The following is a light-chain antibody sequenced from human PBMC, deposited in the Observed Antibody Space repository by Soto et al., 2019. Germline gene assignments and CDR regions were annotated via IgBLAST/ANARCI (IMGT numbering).Light chain of an antibody. V-gene: IGKV3-20*01. J-gene: IGKJ4*01. CDR3: RQYGRSLEFA. Sequence: IVLTQSPGTLSLSPGERATLSCRASQTVSNNFLAWYQEKPGRGPRLLIYGASTRATGIPDRFSGSGSETDFTLTISRLDPEDFAVYYCRQYGRSLEFAVGGGTKVEIK. CDR1: QTVSNNF. CDR2: GAS.